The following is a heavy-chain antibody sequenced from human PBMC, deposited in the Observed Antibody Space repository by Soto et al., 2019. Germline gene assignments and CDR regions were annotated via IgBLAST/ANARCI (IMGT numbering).Heavy chain of an antibody. CDR3: ARDGRELATIGGHAYYYYGMVV. CDR2: IYYSGST. CDR1: GGSVSSGSDY. Sequence: LTCTVSGGSVSSGSDYWSWIRQPPGKGLEWIGYIYYSGSTNYNPSLKSRVTISVDTSKNQFSLKLSSVTAADTAVYYCARDGRELATIGGHAYYYYGMVVSGPGTTVTVSS. J-gene: IGHJ6*02. D-gene: IGHD1-26*01. V-gene: IGHV4-61*01.